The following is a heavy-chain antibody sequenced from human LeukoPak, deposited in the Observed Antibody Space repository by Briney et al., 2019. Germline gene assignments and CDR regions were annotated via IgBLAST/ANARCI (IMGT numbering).Heavy chain of an antibody. CDR1: GGSISSYY. CDR3: ARYYYGSGSYSGMDV. Sequence: SQTLSLTCTVSGGSISSYYWSWIRQPPGKGLEWIGYIYYSGSTNYNPSLKSRVTISVDTSKNQFSLKLSSVTAADTAVYYCARYYYGSGSYSGMDVWGQGTTVTVSS. V-gene: IGHV4-59*08. CDR2: IYYSGST. D-gene: IGHD3-10*01. J-gene: IGHJ6*02.